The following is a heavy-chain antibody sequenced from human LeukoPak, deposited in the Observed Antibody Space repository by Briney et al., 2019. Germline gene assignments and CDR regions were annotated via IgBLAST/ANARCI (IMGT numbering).Heavy chain of an antibody. J-gene: IGHJ4*02. Sequence: ASVKVSCKASGYTFTSYGISWVRQAPGQGLEWMGWISAYNGNTNYAQKLQGRVTMTTDTSTSTAYMELGSLRSDDTAVYYCARCRTSIVVVPAAIPQNFDYWGQGTLVTVSS. V-gene: IGHV1-18*01. CDR3: ARCRTSIVVVPAAIPQNFDY. CDR2: ISAYNGNT. D-gene: IGHD2-2*02. CDR1: GYTFTSYG.